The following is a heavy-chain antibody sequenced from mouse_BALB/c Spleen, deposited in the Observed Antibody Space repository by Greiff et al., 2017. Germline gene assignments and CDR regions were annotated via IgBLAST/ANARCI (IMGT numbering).Heavy chain of an antibody. CDR1: GYSITSGYY. J-gene: IGHJ4*01. D-gene: IGHD2-2*01. Sequence: ESGPGLVKPSQSLSLTCSVTGYSITSGYYWNWIRQFPGNKLEWMGYISYDGSNNYIPSLKNRISITRDTSKNQFFLKLNSVTTEDTATYYCARKNGYDYAMDYWGQGTSVTVSS. CDR3: ARKNGYDYAMDY. CDR2: ISYDGSN. V-gene: IGHV3-6*02.